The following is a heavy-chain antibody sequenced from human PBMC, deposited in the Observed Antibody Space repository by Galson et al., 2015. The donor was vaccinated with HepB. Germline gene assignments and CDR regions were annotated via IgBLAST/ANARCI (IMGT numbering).Heavy chain of an antibody. D-gene: IGHD4-11*01. V-gene: IGHV3-15*01. Sequence: SLRLSCAASGFTFRNAWMSWVRQAPGKGLELVGRIKKKNEGGTTDYAAPVKGRFTISRDDSKNTLYLEMNSLKTEDTALYYCTTFLEMTTVQYWGQGTLVTVSS. CDR2: IKKKNEGGTT. J-gene: IGHJ4*02. CDR3: TTFLEMTTVQY. CDR1: GFTFRNAW.